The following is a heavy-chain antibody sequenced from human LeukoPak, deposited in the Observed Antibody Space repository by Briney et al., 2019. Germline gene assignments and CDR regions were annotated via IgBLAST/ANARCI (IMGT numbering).Heavy chain of an antibody. CDR1: GGSISSDY. Sequence: SETLSLTCTVSGGSISSDYWSWIRQPPGKGLEWIGYIYYSGSTNYNPSLKSRDTISVDTSKNQFSLKLSSVTAADTAVYYCARGGYSYGIDYWGQGTLVTVSS. D-gene: IGHD5-18*01. CDR2: IYYSGST. CDR3: ARGGYSYGIDY. J-gene: IGHJ4*02. V-gene: IGHV4-59*01.